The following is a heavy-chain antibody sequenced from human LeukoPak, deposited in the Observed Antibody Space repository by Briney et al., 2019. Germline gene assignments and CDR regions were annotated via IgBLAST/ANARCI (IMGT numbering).Heavy chain of an antibody. CDR3: VRHGLNFHSWFDT. D-gene: IGHD3/OR15-3a*01. CDR1: GFTFSNYW. Sequence: GGSLRLSCAASGFTFSNYWMHWVRQAPGKGLVWVSRIDSDGSSTTYADSVKGRFTTSRDNSKNTLYLQMNSLRVEDTAVYYCVRHGLNFHSWFDTWGQGTLVSVSS. CDR2: IDSDGSST. V-gene: IGHV3-74*01. J-gene: IGHJ5*02.